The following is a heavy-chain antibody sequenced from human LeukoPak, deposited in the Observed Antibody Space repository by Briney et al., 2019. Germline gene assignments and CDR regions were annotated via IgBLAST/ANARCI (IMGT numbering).Heavy chain of an antibody. D-gene: IGHD2-2*01. CDR2: INWNGGST. J-gene: IGHJ3*02. V-gene: IGHV3-20*04. CDR1: GFTFSSYA. CDR3: ASLVVPAAHDAFDI. Sequence: GGSLRLSCAASGFTFSSYAMSWVRQAPGKGLEWVSGINWNGGSTGYADSVKGRFTISRDNAKNSLYLQMNSLRAEDTALYYCASLVVPAAHDAFDIWGQGTMVTVSS.